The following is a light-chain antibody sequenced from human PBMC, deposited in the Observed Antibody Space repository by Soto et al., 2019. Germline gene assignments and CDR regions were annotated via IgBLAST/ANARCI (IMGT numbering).Light chain of an antibody. J-gene: IGLJ2*01. V-gene: IGLV2-23*02. CDR2: EVT. CDR3: CSYAGGVI. Sequence: QSALTQPASVSGSPGQSITISCTGTSSDVGSYNLVSWYQQYPGKAPKLMIYEVTKRPSGVSYRFSGSKSGNTASPTISGLQAEDEADYYCCSYAGGVIFGGGTKVTVL. CDR1: SSDVGSYNL.